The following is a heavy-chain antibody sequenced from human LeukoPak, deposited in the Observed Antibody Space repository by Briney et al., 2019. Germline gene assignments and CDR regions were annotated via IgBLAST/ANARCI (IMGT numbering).Heavy chain of an antibody. J-gene: IGHJ6*02. Sequence: GGSLRLSCAASGFTFSSYSMNWVRQAPGKGLEWVSSISSSSSHIYYADSVKGRFTISRDNAKNSLYLQMNSLRAEDTAVYYCARAPMDVWGQGTTVTVSS. CDR1: GFTFSSYS. CDR3: ARAPMDV. CDR2: ISSSSSHI. V-gene: IGHV3-21*01.